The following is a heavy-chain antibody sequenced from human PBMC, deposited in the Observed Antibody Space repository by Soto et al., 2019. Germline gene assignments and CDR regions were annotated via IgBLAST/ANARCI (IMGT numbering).Heavy chain of an antibody. V-gene: IGHV3-23*01. D-gene: IGHD4-4*01. CDR2: ISGSGGST. CDR1: GFTFSSYA. J-gene: IGHJ4*02. CDR3: AKDPLGTTVNPDY. Sequence: GGSLRLSCAASGFTFSSYAMSWVRQAPGKGLEWVSAISGSGGSTYYADSVKGRFTISRDNSKNSLYLQMNSLRAEDTAVYYCAKDPLGTTVNPDYWGQGTLVTVSS.